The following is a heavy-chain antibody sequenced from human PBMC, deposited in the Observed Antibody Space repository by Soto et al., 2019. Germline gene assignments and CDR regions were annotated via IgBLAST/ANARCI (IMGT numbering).Heavy chain of an antibody. CDR1: GFTFSSYW. J-gene: IGHJ1*01. CDR2: IKSDGSEM. V-gene: IGHV3-7*03. CDR3: ARDLGAVITAEYFQH. D-gene: IGHD3-16*01. Sequence: PGGSLRLSCVASGFTFSSYWMSWVRQAPGKGLEWVANIKSDGSEMYYVDSVKGRFTISRDNARKSLYLQMNSLRVEDTALYYCARDLGAVITAEYFQHWGQGTLVTVSS.